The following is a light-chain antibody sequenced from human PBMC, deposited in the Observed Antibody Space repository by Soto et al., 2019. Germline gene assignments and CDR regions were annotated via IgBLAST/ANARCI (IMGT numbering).Light chain of an antibody. V-gene: IGLV2-8*01. CDR2: EVN. Sequence: QSALTQPPSASGSPGQSVAISCTGTSSDVGGYNYVSWYQQHPGKAPKLMIYEVNKRPSGVPDRFSGSKSGNTASLTVSGLQAEDEADYYCQSCDNSLRGSGVFGTGTKLTVL. CDR1: SSDVGGYNY. J-gene: IGLJ1*01. CDR3: QSCDNSLRGSGV.